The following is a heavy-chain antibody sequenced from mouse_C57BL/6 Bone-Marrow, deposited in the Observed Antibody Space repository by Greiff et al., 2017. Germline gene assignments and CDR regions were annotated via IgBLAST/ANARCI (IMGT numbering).Heavy chain of an antibody. CDR1: GYTFTSYG. V-gene: IGHV1-81*01. D-gene: IGHD2-4*01. CDR3: ERDGGYDYDNFAY. Sequence: VQLQESGAELARPGASVKLSCKASGYTFTSYGISWVKQRTGQGLEWIGEIYPRSGNTYYNEKFKGKATLTADKSSSTAYMELRSLTSEDSAVYFVERDGGYDYDNFAYWGQGTLVTVSA. J-gene: IGHJ3*01. CDR2: IYPRSGNT.